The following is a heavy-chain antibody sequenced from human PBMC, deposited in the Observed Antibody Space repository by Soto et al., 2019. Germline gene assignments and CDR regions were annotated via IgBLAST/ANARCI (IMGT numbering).Heavy chain of an antibody. J-gene: IGHJ6*02. CDR1: GYSFTSYG. V-gene: IGHV1-2*04. CDR3: ARGYYYGSGSPRYYYYYGMDV. Sequence: ASVKVSCKASGYSFTSYGISWVRQAPGQGLEWMGWINPNSGGTNYAQKFQGWVTMTRDTSISTAYMELSRLRSDDTAVYYCARGYYYGSGSPRYYYYYGMDVWG. CDR2: INPNSGGT. D-gene: IGHD3-10*01.